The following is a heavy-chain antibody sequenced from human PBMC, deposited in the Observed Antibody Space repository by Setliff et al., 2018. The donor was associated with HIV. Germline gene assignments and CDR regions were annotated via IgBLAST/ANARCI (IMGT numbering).Heavy chain of an antibody. CDR1: GFTFSPYW. CDR2: INSDGTST. D-gene: IGHD2-8*01. CDR3: ARTEEWWRPFDY. Sequence: GALRLSCAASGFTFSPYWMHWVRQAPGKGLVWVSRINSDGTSTTYADSVKGRFTISRDNAKNTLYLQMNSLRAEDTAVYYCARTEEWWRPFDYWGQGTLVTVSS. J-gene: IGHJ4*02. V-gene: IGHV3-74*03.